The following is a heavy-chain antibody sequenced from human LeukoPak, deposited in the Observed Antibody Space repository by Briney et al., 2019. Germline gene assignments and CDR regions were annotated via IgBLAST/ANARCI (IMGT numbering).Heavy chain of an antibody. CDR3: AKEGSGWYYLDY. Sequence: GGSLRLSCVASGFSFASYDIHWVRQAPGKGLEWVTFIESDGSKEYYADSVKGRFTISRDNSMNTVNVQMNSLRPEDTAVYYCAKEGSGWYYLDYWGQGTVVTVS. D-gene: IGHD6-19*01. CDR2: IESDGSKE. V-gene: IGHV3-30*02. J-gene: IGHJ4*02. CDR1: GFSFASYD.